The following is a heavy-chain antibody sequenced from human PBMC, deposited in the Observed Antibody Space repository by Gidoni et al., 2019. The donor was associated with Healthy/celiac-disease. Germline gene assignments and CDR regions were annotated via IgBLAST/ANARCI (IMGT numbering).Heavy chain of an antibody. V-gene: IGHV4-39*01. D-gene: IGHD6-6*01. Sequence: QLQLQESGPGLVKPSETLSLTGTVSGGSISSSSYYWGWIRQPPGKGLEWSGSIYYSGSNYYNPSLKSRVTISVDTSKNQFSLKLSSVTAADTAVYYCARYSSSSLAFDIWGQGTMVTVSS. CDR1: GGSISSSSYY. J-gene: IGHJ3*02. CDR3: ARYSSSSLAFDI. CDR2: IYYSGSN.